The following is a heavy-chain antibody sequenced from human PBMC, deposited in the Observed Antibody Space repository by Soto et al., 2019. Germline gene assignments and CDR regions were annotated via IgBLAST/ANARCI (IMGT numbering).Heavy chain of an antibody. CDR3: AGGTYRYYYAMDV. CDR1: GGTFSNYA. J-gene: IGHJ6*02. CDR2: IIPMYGTL. V-gene: IGHV1-69*06. Sequence: SVKVSCKASGGTFSNYAISWVRQAPGQGLEWMGGIIPMYGTLNYAQNFQGRVTITADRSSSTAYMELSSLRSEDTAVYYCAGGTYRYYYAMDVWGQGTTVTVSS. D-gene: IGHD2-15*01.